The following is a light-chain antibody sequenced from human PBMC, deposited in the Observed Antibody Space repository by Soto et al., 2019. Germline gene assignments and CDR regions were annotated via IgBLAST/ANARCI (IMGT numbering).Light chain of an antibody. CDR1: SSDIGGYNY. CDR2: EVS. Sequence: QSALTQPPSASGSPGQSVTISCTGTSSDIGGYNYVSWCQQHPGKAPKLMIYEVSKRPSGVPDRFSGSKSGNTASLTVSGLQAEDEAEYYCSSYAGSNNYVFGSGTKVTVL. V-gene: IGLV2-8*01. CDR3: SSYAGSNNYV. J-gene: IGLJ1*01.